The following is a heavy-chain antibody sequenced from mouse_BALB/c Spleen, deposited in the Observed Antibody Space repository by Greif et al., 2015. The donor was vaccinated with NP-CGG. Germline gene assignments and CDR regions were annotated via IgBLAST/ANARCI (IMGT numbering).Heavy chain of an antibody. J-gene: IGHJ3*01. D-gene: IGHD2-1*01. V-gene: IGHV1-9*01. CDR1: GYTFSSYW. Sequence: VQLQQSGAELMKPGASVKISCKATGYTFSSYWIEWVKQRPGHGLEWIGEILPGSGSTNYNEKFKGKATFTADTSSNTAYMQLSSLTSEDSAVYYCARWDGNYVFAYWGQGTLVTVSA. CDR3: ARWDGNYVFAY. CDR2: ILPGSGST.